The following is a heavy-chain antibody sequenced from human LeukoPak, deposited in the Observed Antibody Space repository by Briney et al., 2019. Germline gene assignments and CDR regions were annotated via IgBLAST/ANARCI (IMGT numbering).Heavy chain of an antibody. Sequence: PSETLSLTCAVYGGSFSGYYWSWIRQPPGKGLEWIGEINHSGSTNYNPSLKSRVTISVDTSKNQFSLKLSSVTAADTAVYYCARGQRRYFDWYYYWGQGTLVTVSS. V-gene: IGHV4-34*01. CDR3: ARGQRRYFDWYYY. CDR2: INHSGST. CDR1: GGSFSGYY. D-gene: IGHD3-9*01. J-gene: IGHJ4*01.